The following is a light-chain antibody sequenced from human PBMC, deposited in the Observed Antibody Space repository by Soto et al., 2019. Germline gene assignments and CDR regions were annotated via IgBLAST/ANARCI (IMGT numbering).Light chain of an antibody. CDR1: QSILYSSSNKNA. Sequence: DIVMTQSPDSLAVSLGERATINCKSSQSILYSSSNKNALAWFQQRPGQPPKLLIYWASTRQAGVPDRFSGSGSGTDFTLTIGSLQAEDGAIYYCQQYYRTPQTFGQGTRVEIK. CDR3: QQYYRTPQT. CDR2: WAS. V-gene: IGKV4-1*01. J-gene: IGKJ1*01.